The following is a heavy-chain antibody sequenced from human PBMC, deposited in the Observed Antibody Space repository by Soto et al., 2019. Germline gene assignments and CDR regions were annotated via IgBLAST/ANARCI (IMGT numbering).Heavy chain of an antibody. Sequence: QVQLVQSGAEVKKPGASVKVSCKASGYTFTSYAMHWVRQAPGQRLEWMGWINAGNGNTKYSQKFQGRVTITRDTSASTAYMELSSVRAEDTAVYYCARLRITMVRGVIVHYGMDVWGQGTTVTVSS. D-gene: IGHD3-10*01. CDR1: GYTFTSYA. CDR3: ARLRITMVRGVIVHYGMDV. CDR2: INAGNGNT. J-gene: IGHJ6*02. V-gene: IGHV1-3*01.